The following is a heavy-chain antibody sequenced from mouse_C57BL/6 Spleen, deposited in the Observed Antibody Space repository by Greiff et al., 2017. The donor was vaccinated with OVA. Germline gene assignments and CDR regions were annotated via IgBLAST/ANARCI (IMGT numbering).Heavy chain of an antibody. CDR3: ARGTGKTWFAY. CDR2: ISYSGST. V-gene: IGHV3-1*01. J-gene: IGHJ3*01. CDR1: GYSITSGYD. Sequence: DVMLVESGPGMVKPSQSLSLTCTVTGYSITSGYDWHWIRHFPGNKLEWMGYISYSGSTNYNPSLKSRISITHDTSKNHFFLKLNSVTTEDTATYYCARGTGKTWFAYWGQGTLVTVSA.